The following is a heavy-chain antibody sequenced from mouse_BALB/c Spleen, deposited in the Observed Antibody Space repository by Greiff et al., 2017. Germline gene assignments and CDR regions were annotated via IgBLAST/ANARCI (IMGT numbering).Heavy chain of an antibody. D-gene: IGHD2-14*01. CDR1: GYSITSGYY. J-gene: IGHJ4*01. Sequence: EVQLQESGPGLVKPSQSLSLTCSVTGYSITSGYYWNWIRQFPGNKLEWMGYISYDGSNNYNPSLKNRISITRDTSKNQFFLKLNSVTTEDTATYYCARGAYYRYDAMDYWGQGTSVTVSS. CDR3: ARGAYYRYDAMDY. CDR2: ISYDGSN. V-gene: IGHV3-6*02.